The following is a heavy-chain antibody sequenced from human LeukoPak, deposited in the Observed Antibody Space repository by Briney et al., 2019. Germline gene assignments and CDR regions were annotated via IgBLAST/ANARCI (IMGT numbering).Heavy chain of an antibody. CDR2: IVPIFGTV. D-gene: IGHD5-24*01. J-gene: IGHJ6*03. V-gene: IGHV1-69*06. CDR1: GYTFTGYY. Sequence: GASVKVSCKASGYTFTGYYMHWVRQAPGQGLEWMGGIVPIFGTVNKAQNFQGRVTITADKSTNTAYMEVSSLTSEDTAVYYCAKGRAQFYYYLDVWGKGTTVTVSS. CDR3: AKGRAQFYYYLDV.